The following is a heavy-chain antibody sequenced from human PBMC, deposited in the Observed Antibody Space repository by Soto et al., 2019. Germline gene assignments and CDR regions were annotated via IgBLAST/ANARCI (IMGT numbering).Heavy chain of an antibody. Sequence: QVQLQESGPGLVKPSETLSLTCTVSGGSVSSGSYYWSWIRQPPGKGLEWIGYSYYSGSTNYNPSLKSRVTISVDTSKNQFSLKLSSVTAADTAVYYCARESGAAAGTSTSHYGMDVWGQGTTVTVSS. CDR3: ARESGAAAGTSTSHYGMDV. D-gene: IGHD6-13*01. V-gene: IGHV4-61*01. CDR2: SYYSGST. J-gene: IGHJ6*02. CDR1: GGSVSSGSYY.